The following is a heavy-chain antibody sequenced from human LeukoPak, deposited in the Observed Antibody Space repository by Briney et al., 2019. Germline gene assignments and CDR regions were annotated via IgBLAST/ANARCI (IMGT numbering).Heavy chain of an antibody. CDR2: INTNSGGR. V-gene: IGHV1-2*05. CDR1: GYTFTKYY. D-gene: IGHD2-15*01. CDR3: ARGYCSGGSCYSVENWFDP. Sequence: AAVTVSCXASGYTFTKYYMFWVRQAHAPGLEWMGRINTNSGGREYAHKFHGRVTMTRDTSISTDYMELSRLRSDDPDMYYCARGYCSGGSCYSVENWFDPWGQGTLVTVSS. J-gene: IGHJ5*02.